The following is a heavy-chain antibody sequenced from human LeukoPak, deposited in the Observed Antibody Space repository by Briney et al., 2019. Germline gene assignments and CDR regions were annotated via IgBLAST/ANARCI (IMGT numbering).Heavy chain of an antibody. D-gene: IGHD3-10*01. CDR2: INWNGGST. CDR1: GFTFDDYG. J-gene: IGHJ4*02. Sequence: GGSLRLSCAASGFTFDDYGMSWVRQAPGKGLEWVSGINWNGGSTGYADSVKGRFTISRDNAKNSLYLQMNSLRAEDTALYYCARDNSTMVRGVIINQYYFDYWGQGTLVTVSS. V-gene: IGHV3-20*04. CDR3: ARDNSTMVRGVIINQYYFDY.